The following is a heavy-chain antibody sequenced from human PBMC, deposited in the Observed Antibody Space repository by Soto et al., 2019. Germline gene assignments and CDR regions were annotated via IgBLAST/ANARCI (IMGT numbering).Heavy chain of an antibody. V-gene: IGHV4-59*01. Sequence: QVQLQESGPGLVKPSETLSLTCTVSGGSIRSYYWSWIRQPPGKGLEWIGYIYYSGSTNYNPSLKSRVTISVDTSKNQLSLKLSSVTAADTAVYYCARVYYGSGSYLGLDAFDIWVQGIIVTVSS. CDR2: IYYSGST. J-gene: IGHJ3*02. D-gene: IGHD3-10*01. CDR1: GGSIRSYY. CDR3: ARVYYGSGSYLGLDAFDI.